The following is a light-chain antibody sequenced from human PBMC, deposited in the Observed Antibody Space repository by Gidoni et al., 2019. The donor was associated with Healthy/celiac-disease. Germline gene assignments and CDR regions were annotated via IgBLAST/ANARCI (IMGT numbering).Light chain of an antibody. Sequence: QSALTQPASVSGSPGPSITISCTGTSSDVGGYNYVSWYQQHPGKAPKLMIYDVSNRPSGVSNRFSGSKSDNTASLTISGLQAEDEADYYCSSYTSSSTIVFGTGTKVTVL. J-gene: IGLJ1*01. CDR3: SSYTSSSTIV. V-gene: IGLV2-14*01. CDR2: DVS. CDR1: SSDVGGYNY.